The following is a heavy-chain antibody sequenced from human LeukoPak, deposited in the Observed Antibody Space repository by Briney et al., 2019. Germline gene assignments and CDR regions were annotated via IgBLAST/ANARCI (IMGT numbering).Heavy chain of an antibody. CDR1: GFTFSSYA. D-gene: IGHD6-13*01. V-gene: IGHV3-23*01. CDR3: AKGSGYSSSWYKQGDAFDI. J-gene: IGHJ3*02. CDR2: ISGSGGST. Sequence: AGGSLRLSCAASGFTFSSYAMSWVRQAPGKGLEWVSAISGSGGSTYYADSVKGRFTISRDNSKNTLYLQMNSLRAEDTAVYYCAKGSGYSSSWYKQGDAFDIWGQGTMVTVSS.